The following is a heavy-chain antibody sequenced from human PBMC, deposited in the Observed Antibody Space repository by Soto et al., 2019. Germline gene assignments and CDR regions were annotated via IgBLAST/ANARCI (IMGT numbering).Heavy chain of an antibody. Sequence: ESLKISCQGSGYSFTNYWINWVRQMPGKGLEWMGRIDPSDSYTDYSPSFQGHVIISTDKSINTAYLQWSSLKASDTAMYYCARFRSGTTVDYYYTMDVWGQGTTVTVSS. CDR3: ARFRSGTTVDYYYTMDV. D-gene: IGHD1-7*01. CDR2: IDPSDSYT. CDR1: GYSFTNYW. J-gene: IGHJ6*02. V-gene: IGHV5-10-1*01.